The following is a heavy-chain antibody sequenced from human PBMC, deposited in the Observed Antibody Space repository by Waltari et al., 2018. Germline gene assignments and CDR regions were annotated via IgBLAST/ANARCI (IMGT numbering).Heavy chain of an antibody. CDR2: IYHSGST. D-gene: IGHD6-6*01. CDR3: ARHGRIAARPWYFDL. J-gene: IGHJ2*01. Sequence: QVQLQESGPGLVKPSETLSLTCAVSGYSISSGYYWGWIRQPPGKGLEWIGSIYHSGSTYYNPSLKSRVTRSVDTSKNQFSLKLSSVTAADTAWYYCARHGRIAARPWYFDLWGRGTLVTVSS. CDR1: GYSISSGYY. V-gene: IGHV4-38-2*01.